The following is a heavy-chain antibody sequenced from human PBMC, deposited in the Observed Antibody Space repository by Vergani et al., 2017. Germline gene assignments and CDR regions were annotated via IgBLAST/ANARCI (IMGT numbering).Heavy chain of an antibody. J-gene: IGHJ3*02. V-gene: IGHV3-23*01. CDR3: ASSDIVVVPAAGAFDI. Sequence: EVQLLESGGGLVQPGGSLRLSCAASGFTFSTYAMTWVRQAPGKGLEWVSTISSDGGSTYYADSVKGRFTISRDNSKNTLSLQMNSLTAEDTAIYYCASSDIVVVPAAGAFDIWGQGTMVTVSS. D-gene: IGHD2-2*01. CDR2: ISSDGGST. CDR1: GFTFSTYA.